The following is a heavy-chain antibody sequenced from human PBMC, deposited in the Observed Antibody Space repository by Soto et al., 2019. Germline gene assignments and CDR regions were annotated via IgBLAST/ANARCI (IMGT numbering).Heavy chain of an antibody. CDR1: GLTFSTYA. CDR3: AIYYGGKIRNAPDG. D-gene: IGHD3-3*01. V-gene: IGHV3-23*01. CDR2: MSDAAGSA. Sequence: VSLRLYCAASGLTFSTYAMSWVREVPLKGLGCVSTMSDAAGSAYYVDSVKGRFTISRDNSKKTLYLQMNSLRAEDSAGYYCAIYYGGKIRNAPDGWRQGTMVTVSS. J-gene: IGHJ3*01.